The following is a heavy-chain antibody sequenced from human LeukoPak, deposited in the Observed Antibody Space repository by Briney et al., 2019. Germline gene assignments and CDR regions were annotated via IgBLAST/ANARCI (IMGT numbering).Heavy chain of an antibody. CDR3: ARAGKYSSSWYDY. J-gene: IGHJ4*02. Sequence: PGGSLSLSCAASGFTFSNYYMHWVRQAPGKGPVWVSRISSDGSSTKYADSVKGRFTISRDNARNTLYVQMNSLRAEDTAVYYCARAGKYSSSWYDYWGRGTLDRVSS. CDR2: ISSDGSST. CDR1: GFTFSNYY. V-gene: IGHV3-74*03. D-gene: IGHD6-13*01.